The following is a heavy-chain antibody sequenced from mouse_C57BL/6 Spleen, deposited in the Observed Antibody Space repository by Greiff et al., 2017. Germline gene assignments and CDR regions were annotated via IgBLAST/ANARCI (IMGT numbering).Heavy chain of an antibody. D-gene: IGHD2-3*01. CDR1: GYTFTDYY. CDR3: ARGWLLRGDYYAMDY. CDR2: INPYNGGT. V-gene: IGHV1-19*01. J-gene: IGHJ4*01. Sequence: EVQLQQSGPVLVKPGASVKMSCKASGYTFTDYYMNWVKQSHGKSLEWIGVINPYNGGTSYNQKFKGKATLTVDKSSSTAYMELNSLTSEDSAVYYCARGWLLRGDYYAMDYWGQGTSVTVS.